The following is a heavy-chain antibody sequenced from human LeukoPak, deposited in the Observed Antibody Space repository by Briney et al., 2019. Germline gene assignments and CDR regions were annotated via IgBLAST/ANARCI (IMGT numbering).Heavy chain of an antibody. CDR3: ARARGSYYDFDH. Sequence: SETLSLTCTVSGGSISSSTYYWGWIRQPPGKGLEWIATIYYSGTTYYNPSLKSRVTISVDTSNNQFSLKLSSVTAADTAVYYCARARGSYYDFDHWGQGTLVTVSS. CDR2: IYYSGTT. V-gene: IGHV4-39*07. CDR1: GGSISSSTYY. J-gene: IGHJ4*02. D-gene: IGHD1-26*01.